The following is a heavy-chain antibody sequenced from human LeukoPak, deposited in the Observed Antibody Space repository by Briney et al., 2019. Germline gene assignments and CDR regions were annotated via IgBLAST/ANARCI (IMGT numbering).Heavy chain of an antibody. D-gene: IGHD3-10*01. CDR2: ISSSGSTI. J-gene: IGHJ4*02. CDR3: AKDLFTMVRGVLKS. Sequence: GGSLRLSCAASGFTFSSYEMNWVRQAPGKGLEWVSYISSSGSTIYYADSVKGRFTISRDNAKNSLYLQMNSLRAEDTALYYCAKDLFTMVRGVLKSWGQGTLVTVSS. V-gene: IGHV3-48*03. CDR1: GFTFSSYE.